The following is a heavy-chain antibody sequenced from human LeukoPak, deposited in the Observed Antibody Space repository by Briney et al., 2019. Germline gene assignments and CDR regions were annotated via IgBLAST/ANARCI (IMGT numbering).Heavy chain of an antibody. D-gene: IGHD5-12*01. CDR2: INPNSGGT. V-gene: IGHV1-2*02. Sequence: ASVKVSCKASGYTFTGYYMHWVRQAPGQGLEWMGWINPNSGGTNYAQKFQGRVTMTRDTSISTAYMELSRLRSDDTAVYYCARFTVATSDAFDIWGQGTMVTVSS. CDR3: ARFTVATSDAFDI. CDR1: GYTFTGYY. J-gene: IGHJ3*02.